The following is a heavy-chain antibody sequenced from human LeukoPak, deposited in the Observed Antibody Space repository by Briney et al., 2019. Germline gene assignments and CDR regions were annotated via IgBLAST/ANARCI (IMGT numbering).Heavy chain of an antibody. CDR2: INHSGST. CDR3: ARLSVAYYYGSGSYRPHDY. CDR1: GGSFSGYY. J-gene: IGHJ4*02. V-gene: IGHV4-34*01. Sequence: SETLSLTCAVYGGSFSGYYWSWIRQPPGKGLEWIGEINHSGSTNYNPSLKSRVTISVDTSKNQFSLKLSSVTAADTAVYYCARLSVAYYYGSGSYRPHDYWGQGTLVTVSS. D-gene: IGHD3-10*01.